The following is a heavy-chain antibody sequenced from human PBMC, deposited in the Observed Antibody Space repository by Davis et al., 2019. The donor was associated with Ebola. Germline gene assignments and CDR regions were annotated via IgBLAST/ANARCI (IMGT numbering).Heavy chain of an antibody. D-gene: IGHD3-3*01. CDR3: ARNHYDFWSGHPDAFDI. CDR2: IYHSGST. CDR1: GGSISSYY. V-gene: IGHV4-4*09. Sequence: PSETLSLTCTVSGGSISSYYWSWIRQPPGKGLEWIGYIYHSGSTYYNPSLKSRVTISVDTSKNQFTLKLSSVTAADTAVYYCARNHYDFWSGHPDAFDIWGQGTMVTVSS. J-gene: IGHJ3*02.